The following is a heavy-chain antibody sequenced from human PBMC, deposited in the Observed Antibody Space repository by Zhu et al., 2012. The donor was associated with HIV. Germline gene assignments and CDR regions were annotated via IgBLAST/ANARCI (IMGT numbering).Heavy chain of an antibody. V-gene: IGHV3-43D*04. J-gene: IGHJ4*02. CDR1: GFTFDDYA. CDR2: ISWDGGST. CDR3: AKXIAVGXTAQGYFDY. Sequence: EVQLVESGGVVVQPGGSLRLSCAASGFTFDDYAMHWVRQAPGKGLEWVSLISWDGGSTYYADSVKGRFTISRDNSKNSLYLQMNSLRAEDTALYYCAKXIAVGXTAQGYFDYWGQGTLVTVSS. D-gene: IGHD1-26*01.